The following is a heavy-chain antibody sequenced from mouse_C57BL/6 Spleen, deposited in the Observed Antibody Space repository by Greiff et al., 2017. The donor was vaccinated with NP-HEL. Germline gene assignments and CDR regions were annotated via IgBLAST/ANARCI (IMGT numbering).Heavy chain of an antibody. V-gene: IGHV3-6*01. Sequence: ESGPGLVKPSQSLSLTCSVTGYSITSGYYWNWIRQFPGNKLEWMGYISYDGSNNYNPSLKNRISITRDTSKNQFFLKLNSVTTEDTATYYCARNLITTVVFDYWGQGTTLTVSS. J-gene: IGHJ2*01. D-gene: IGHD1-1*01. CDR1: GYSITSGYY. CDR2: ISYDGSN. CDR3: ARNLITTVVFDY.